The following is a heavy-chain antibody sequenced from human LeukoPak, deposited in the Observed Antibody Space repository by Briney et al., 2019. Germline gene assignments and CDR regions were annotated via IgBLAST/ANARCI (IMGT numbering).Heavy chain of an antibody. CDR2: IKQDGSEK. V-gene: IGHV3-7*01. CDR1: GFTFSSYW. Sequence: GGSLRLSCAACGFTFSSYWMSWVRQAPGKGLEWVANIKQDGSEKYYVDSVKGRFTISRDNAKNSLYLQMNSLRAEDTAVYYCARDSAGAFDYWGQGTLVTVSS. D-gene: IGHD1-1*01. J-gene: IGHJ4*02. CDR3: ARDSAGAFDY.